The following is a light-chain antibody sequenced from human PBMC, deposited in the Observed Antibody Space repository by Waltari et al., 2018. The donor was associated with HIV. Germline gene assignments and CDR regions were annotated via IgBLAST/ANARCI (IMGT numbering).Light chain of an antibody. V-gene: IGKV1-39*01. Sequence: DIQMTQSPSSLSTSVGDRVTLTCRASQFINNHLNWYQQKPGKAPRLLISAASSLLSGVPSRFSGSGSGTDFTLTISDLQPEDFATYYCQHTYSSPFTFGPGTKVQIK. CDR2: AAS. CDR3: QHTYSSPFT. J-gene: IGKJ3*01. CDR1: QFINNH.